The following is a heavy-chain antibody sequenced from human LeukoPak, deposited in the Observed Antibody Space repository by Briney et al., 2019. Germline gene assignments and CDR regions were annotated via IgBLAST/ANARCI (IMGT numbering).Heavy chain of an antibody. D-gene: IGHD3-10*01. CDR1: GFTFSSYG. CDR3: ARDSTMVRGVIGPFDY. V-gene: IGHV3-33*01. CDR2: IWYDGSNK. J-gene: IGHJ4*02. Sequence: GRSLRLSCAASGFTFSSYGMHWVRQAPGMGLEWVAVIWYDGSNKYYADSVKGRFTISRDNSKNTLYLQMNSLRAEDTAVYYCARDSTMVRGVIGPFDYWGQGTLVTVSS.